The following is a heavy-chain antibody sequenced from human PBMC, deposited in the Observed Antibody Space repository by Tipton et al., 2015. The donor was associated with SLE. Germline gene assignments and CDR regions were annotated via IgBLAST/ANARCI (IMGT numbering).Heavy chain of an antibody. CDR1: GGSFSGYY. J-gene: IGHJ4*02. D-gene: IGHD3-3*01. V-gene: IGHV4-34*01. Sequence: TLSLTCAVYGGSFSGYYWSWIRQPPGKGLEWIGEINHSGSTNYNLSLKSRVTISVDTSKNQFSLKLSSVTAADTAVYYCATDYDFWSGYLGYWGQGTLVTVSS. CDR2: INHSGST. CDR3: ATDYDFWSGYLGY.